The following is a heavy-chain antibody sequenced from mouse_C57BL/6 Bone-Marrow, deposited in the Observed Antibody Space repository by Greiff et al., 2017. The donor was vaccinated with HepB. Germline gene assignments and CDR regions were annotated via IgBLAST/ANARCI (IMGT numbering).Heavy chain of an antibody. D-gene: IGHD2-5*01. CDR1: GYPFTSYG. V-gene: IGHV1-58*01. Sequence: VVGPGSSVKMSCKPSGYPFTSYGINWVKQRPGQGLEWIGYIYIGNGYTEYNEKFKGKATLTSDTSSSTAYMQLSSLTSEDSAIYFCARHSNYLAWFAYWGQGTLVTVSA. CDR3: ARHSNYLAWFAY. CDR2: IYIGNGYT. J-gene: IGHJ3*01.